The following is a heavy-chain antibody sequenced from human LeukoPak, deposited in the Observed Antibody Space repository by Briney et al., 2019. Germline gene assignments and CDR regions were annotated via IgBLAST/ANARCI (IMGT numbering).Heavy chain of an antibody. CDR1: GFTFSNAW. Sequence: PGGSLRLSCAASGFTFSNAWMSWVRQAPGKGLEWVGRIKSKTDGGTTDYAAPVKGRFTISRDDSKNTLYLQMNSLKTEDTAVYYCARDKSAGATPLDYWGQGTLVTVSS. V-gene: IGHV3-15*01. CDR3: ARDKSAGATPLDY. J-gene: IGHJ4*02. D-gene: IGHD1-26*01. CDR2: IKSKTDGGTT.